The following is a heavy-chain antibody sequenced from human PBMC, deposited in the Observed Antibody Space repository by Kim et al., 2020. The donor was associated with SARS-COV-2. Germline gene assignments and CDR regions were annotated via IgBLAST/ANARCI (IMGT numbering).Heavy chain of an antibody. CDR2: ISSSSTYT. CDR3: ARDTTTAAADNYYYYGMDL. V-gene: IGHV3-11*06. D-gene: IGHD6-13*01. CDR1: GFTFSDYF. Sequence: GGSLRLSCAASGFTFSDYFMSWIRQAPGKGLEWVSYISSSSTYTNYADSVKGRFTISRDNAKNSLYLQMNSLRAEDTAVYYCARDTTTAAADNYYYYGMDLWGQETTVTVSS. J-gene: IGHJ6*02.